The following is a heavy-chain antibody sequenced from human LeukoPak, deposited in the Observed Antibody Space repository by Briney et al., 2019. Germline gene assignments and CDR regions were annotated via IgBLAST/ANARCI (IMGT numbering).Heavy chain of an antibody. Sequence: SETLSLTCTVSGGSINAYYWNWIRQPPGKRLEWIGYIYDSGSTNYNPSLKSRVTISVDTSKNQFSLKLSSVTAADTAVYYCARRVVVTAIEEDAFDIWGQGTMATVSS. D-gene: IGHD2-21*02. J-gene: IGHJ3*02. CDR1: GGSINAYY. CDR2: IYDSGST. CDR3: ARRVVVTAIEEDAFDI. V-gene: IGHV4-59*08.